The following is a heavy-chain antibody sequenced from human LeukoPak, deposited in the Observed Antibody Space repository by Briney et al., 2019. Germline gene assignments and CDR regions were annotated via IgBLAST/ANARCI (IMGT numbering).Heavy chain of an antibody. V-gene: IGHV3-23*01. D-gene: IGHD6-13*01. CDR1: GFTFDDYA. J-gene: IGHJ4*02. Sequence: GGSLRLSCAASGFTFDDYAMHWVRQAPGKGLEWVSAISGSGGSTYYADSVKGRFTISRDNSKNTLYLQMNSLRAEDTAVYYCAISSNLDYWGQGTLVTVSS. CDR3: AISSNLDY. CDR2: ISGSGGST.